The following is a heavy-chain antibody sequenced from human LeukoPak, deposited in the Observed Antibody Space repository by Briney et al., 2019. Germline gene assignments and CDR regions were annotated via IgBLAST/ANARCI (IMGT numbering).Heavy chain of an antibody. CDR2: INPNSGGT. J-gene: IGHJ4*02. CDR1: GYTFTGYY. V-gene: IGHV1-2*02. CDR3: ARGVLTYYYGSGSRHFDH. D-gene: IGHD3-10*01. Sequence: GASVKVSCKASGYTFTGYYMHWVRQAPGQGLEWMGWINPNSGGTNYAQKFQGRVTMTRDTSISTAYMELSRLRSDDTAVYYCARGVLTYYYGSGSRHFDHWGQGTLVTISS.